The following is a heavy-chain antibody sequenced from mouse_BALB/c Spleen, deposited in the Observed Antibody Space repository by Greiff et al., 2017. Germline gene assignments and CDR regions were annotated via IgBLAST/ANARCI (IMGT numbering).Heavy chain of an antibody. D-gene: IGHD1-1*01. CDR1: GYSFTGYF. V-gene: IGHV1-37*01. J-gene: IGHJ2*01. Sequence: EVKLLESGPELVKPGASVKISCKASGYSFTGYFMNWVKQSHGKSLEWIGRINPYNGDTFYNQKFKGKATLTVDKSSSTAHMELLSLTSEDSAVYYCGRGDYYGSSYVPYFDYWGQGTTLTVSS. CDR3: GRGDYYGSSYVPYFDY. CDR2: INPYNGDT.